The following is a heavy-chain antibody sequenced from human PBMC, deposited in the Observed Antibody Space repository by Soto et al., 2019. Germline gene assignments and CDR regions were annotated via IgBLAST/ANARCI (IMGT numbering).Heavy chain of an antibody. Sequence: GESLNISCKGSGYTFTDYWIGWVRQLPGKGLEWMGIIYPGDSDTRYSPSFQGQVTITADKSTSTAYLQWNTLKASDTAMYYCARHATGIAAAGAPYYYYGMDVWGQGTTVTVSS. CDR1: GYTFTDYW. CDR3: ARHATGIAAAGAPYYYYGMDV. V-gene: IGHV5-51*01. J-gene: IGHJ6*02. CDR2: IYPGDSDT. D-gene: IGHD6-13*01.